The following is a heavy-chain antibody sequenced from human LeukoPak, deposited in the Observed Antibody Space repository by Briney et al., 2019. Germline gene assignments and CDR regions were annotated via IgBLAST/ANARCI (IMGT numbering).Heavy chain of an antibody. Sequence: SETLSLTCTVSGGSVSSGSYYWSWIRQPPGKGLEWIGYIYYSGSTSYNPSLKSRVTISVDTSKNQFSLKLSSVTAADTAVYYCARGKRYYDILTGYYNGHFDYWGQGTLVTVSS. V-gene: IGHV4-61*01. CDR3: ARGKRYYDILTGYYNGHFDY. J-gene: IGHJ4*02. CDR2: IYYSGST. D-gene: IGHD3-9*01. CDR1: GGSVSSGSYY.